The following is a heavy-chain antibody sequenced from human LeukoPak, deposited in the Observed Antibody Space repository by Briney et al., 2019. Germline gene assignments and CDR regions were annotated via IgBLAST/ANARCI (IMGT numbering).Heavy chain of an antibody. V-gene: IGHV1-18*01. D-gene: IGHD3-3*01. J-gene: IGHJ4*02. Sequence: ASVKVSCKASGYTFTSYGISWVRQAPGQGLEWMGWISAYNGNTNYAQKLQGRVTMTTDTSTSTAYMELRSLRSDDTAVYYCAREPFWSGYYSSHRPRLDYWGQGTLVTVSS. CDR2: ISAYNGNT. CDR1: GYTFTSYG. CDR3: AREPFWSGYYSSHRPRLDY.